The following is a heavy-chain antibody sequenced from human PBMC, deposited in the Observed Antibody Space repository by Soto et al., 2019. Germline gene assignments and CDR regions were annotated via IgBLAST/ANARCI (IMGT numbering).Heavy chain of an antibody. Sequence: GGSLRLSCAASGFTFSSFAMSWVRQAPGKGLDWVSAISGSGGSTYSADSVKGRFTISRDNSKNTLYLQMSSLRAEDTAVYYCARDKTYDSSGYYSGHYWGQGTLVTVSS. CDR1: GFTFSSFA. J-gene: IGHJ4*02. D-gene: IGHD3-22*01. CDR3: ARDKTYDSSGYYSGHY. CDR2: ISGSGGST. V-gene: IGHV3-23*01.